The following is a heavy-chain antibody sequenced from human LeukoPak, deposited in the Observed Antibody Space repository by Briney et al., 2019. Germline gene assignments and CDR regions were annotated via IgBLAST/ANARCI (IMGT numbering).Heavy chain of an antibody. CDR2: ISYDGSNK. J-gene: IGHJ6*02. CDR3: AREEKEATVTTQRVHYYYGMDV. CDR1: GFTFSSYA. D-gene: IGHD4-17*01. Sequence: GGSLRLSCAASGFTFSSYAMHWVRRAPGKGLEWVAVISYDGSNKYYADSVKGRFTISRDNSKNTLYLQMNSLRAEDTAVYYCAREEKEATVTTQRVHYYYGMDVWGQGTTVTVSS. V-gene: IGHV3-30-3*01.